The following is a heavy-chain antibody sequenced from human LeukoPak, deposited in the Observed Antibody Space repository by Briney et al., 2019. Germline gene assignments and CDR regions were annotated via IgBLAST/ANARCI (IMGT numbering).Heavy chain of an antibody. Sequence: SETLSLTCTVSGGSISSGSYYWSWIRQPAGKGLEWIGRIYTSRSTNYNPSLKSRVTISVDTYKNQFSLKLSSVTAADTAVYYCARVRKWQLDYWGQGTLVTVSS. V-gene: IGHV4-61*02. CDR1: GGSISSGSYY. CDR3: ARVRKWQLDY. CDR2: IYTSRST. J-gene: IGHJ4*02. D-gene: IGHD5-12*01.